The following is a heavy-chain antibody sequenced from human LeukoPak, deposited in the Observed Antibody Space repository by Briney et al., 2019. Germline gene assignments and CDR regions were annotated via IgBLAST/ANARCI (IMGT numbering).Heavy chain of an antibody. D-gene: IGHD3-10*01. J-gene: IGHJ4*02. V-gene: IGHV1-69*13. CDR3: ARDGRGSGSYYNVMYDY. CDR1: GGTFSSYA. CDR2: IIPIFGTA. Sequence: SVKVSCTASGGTFSSYAISWVRQAPGQGLEWMGAIIPIFGTANYAQKFQGRVTITADESTSTAYMELSSLRSEDTAVYYRARDGRGSGSYYNVMYDYWGQGTLVTVSS.